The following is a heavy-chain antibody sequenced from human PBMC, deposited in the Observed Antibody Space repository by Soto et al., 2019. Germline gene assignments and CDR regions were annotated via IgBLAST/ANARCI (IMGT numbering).Heavy chain of an antibody. CDR1: GASIRSYY. CDR3: ARALPPYSSGGYDYAFDI. Sequence: SETLSLTCSVSGASIRSYYWSWIRQSPGKGLEWIGDVFNSGGTNYNPYLKNRLTISLDTSRNQVPLRLTSVTAADTAVYYCARALPPYSSGGYDYAFDIWGQGTMVPVSS. J-gene: IGHJ3*02. CDR2: VFNSGGT. D-gene: IGHD6-19*01. V-gene: IGHV4-59*01.